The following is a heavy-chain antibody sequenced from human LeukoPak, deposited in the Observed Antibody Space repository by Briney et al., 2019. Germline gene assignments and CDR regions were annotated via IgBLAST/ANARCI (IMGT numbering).Heavy chain of an antibody. J-gene: IGHJ4*02. D-gene: IGHD4-17*01. Sequence: EGSLRLSCAASGFTFSRYWMHWVRQAPGKGLVWVSRINTDGRTLTYADSVKGRFTISRDNAKNTLYLQMNSLRAEDTAVYYCARSNGDYVYYFDYWGQGTLVTVSS. CDR3: ARSNGDYVYYFDY. V-gene: IGHV3-74*01. CDR2: INTDGRTL. CDR1: GFTFSRYW.